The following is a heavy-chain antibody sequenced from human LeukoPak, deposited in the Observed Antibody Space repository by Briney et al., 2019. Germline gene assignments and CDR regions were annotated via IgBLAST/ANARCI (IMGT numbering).Heavy chain of an antibody. CDR1: GFTFDDYS. J-gene: IGHJ4*02. V-gene: IGHV3-74*01. Sequence: GGSLRISSVASGFTFDDYSMSWVRQAPGKGLVWVSRVKYDGSTTAYADSVKGRFTISRDNTKNILYLEMNSLRVEDTAVYYCARDLNWLLFDYWGQGALVTVSS. CDR3: ARDLNWLLFDY. D-gene: IGHD3/OR15-3a*01. CDR2: VKYDGSTT.